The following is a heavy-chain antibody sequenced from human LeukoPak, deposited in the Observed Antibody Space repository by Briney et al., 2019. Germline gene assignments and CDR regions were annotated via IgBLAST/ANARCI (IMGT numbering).Heavy chain of an antibody. CDR2: IYYSGST. Sequence: PSETLSLTCTVSGGSISSSSYYWGWIRQPPGKGLEWIGSIYYSGSTYYNPSLKSRVTISVDTSKNQFSLKLSSVTAADTAVYYCASVDYYDSSGYYYRGFFGWGQGTLVTVSS. J-gene: IGHJ4*02. V-gene: IGHV4-39*07. CDR3: ASVDYYDSSGYYYRGFFG. D-gene: IGHD3-22*01. CDR1: GGSISSSSYY.